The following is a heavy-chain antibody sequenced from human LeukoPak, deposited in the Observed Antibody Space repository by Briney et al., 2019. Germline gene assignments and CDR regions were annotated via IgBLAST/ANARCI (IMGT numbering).Heavy chain of an antibody. Sequence: PSETLSLTCTVSGGSISSYYWSWIRQPPGKGLEWIGYIYYSGSTNYNPSLKSRVTISVDTSKNQFSLKLSSVTAADTAVYYCARHPNYYDSSGYFYFDYWGQGTLVTVSS. CDR3: ARHPNYYDSSGYFYFDY. D-gene: IGHD3-22*01. CDR1: GGSISSYY. V-gene: IGHV4-59*08. CDR2: IYYSGST. J-gene: IGHJ4*02.